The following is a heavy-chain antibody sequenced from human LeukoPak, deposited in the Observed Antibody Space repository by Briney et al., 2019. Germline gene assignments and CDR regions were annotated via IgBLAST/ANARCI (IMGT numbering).Heavy chain of an antibody. D-gene: IGHD1-26*01. CDR2: IYPGDSDT. CDR3: AMTFSGSYYGPTNNWFDP. Sequence: HGESLKISCKGSGYSFTGYWIGWVRQMPGKGLEWMGIIYPGDSDTRYSPSFQGQVTISADKSISTAYLQWSSLKASDTAMYYCAMTFSGSYYGPTNNWFDPWGQGTLVTVSS. V-gene: IGHV5-51*01. CDR1: GYSFTGYW. J-gene: IGHJ5*02.